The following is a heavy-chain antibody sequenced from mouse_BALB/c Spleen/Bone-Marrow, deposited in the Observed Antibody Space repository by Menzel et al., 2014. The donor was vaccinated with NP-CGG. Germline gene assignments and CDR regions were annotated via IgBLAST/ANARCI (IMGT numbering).Heavy chain of an antibody. V-gene: IGHV7-3*02. Sequence: EVQLVESGGGLVQPGGSLRLSCAPSGFTFTDYYMSWARQPPGKALEWLGFIRNKANGYTTEYSASVKGRFTISRDNSQSILYLQMNTLRAEDSATYYCARDRGLTYFDYWGQGTTLTVSS. D-gene: IGHD2-4*01. J-gene: IGHJ2*01. CDR3: ARDRGLTYFDY. CDR1: GFTFTDYY. CDR2: IRNKANGYTT.